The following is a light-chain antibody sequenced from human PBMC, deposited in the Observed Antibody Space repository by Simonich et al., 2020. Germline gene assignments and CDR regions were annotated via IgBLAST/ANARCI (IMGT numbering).Light chain of an antibody. V-gene: IGLV1-44*01. CDR1: SSNIGSNT. Sequence: QSVLTQPPSASGTPGQRVTISCSGSSSNIGSNTVNWYQQLPGTAPKILIFSNNQRPSGVPALYSGSKSGTSASLAISGLQSEDEADYYCAAWDDSLNGWVFGGGTKLTVL. CDR2: SNN. J-gene: IGLJ3*02. CDR3: AAWDDSLNGWV.